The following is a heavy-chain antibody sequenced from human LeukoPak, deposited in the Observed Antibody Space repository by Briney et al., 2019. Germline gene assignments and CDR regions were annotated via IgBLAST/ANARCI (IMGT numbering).Heavy chain of an antibody. CDR1: GFTFSSYA. CDR2: ISGSGGST. V-gene: IGHV3-23*01. J-gene: IGHJ6*04. Sequence: GGSLRLSCAASGFTFSSYAMSWVRQAPGKGLGWVSAISGSGGSTYYADSVKGRFTISRDNSKNTLYLQMNSLRAEDTAVYYCAKGLGYCSGGSCYSDYYYGMDVWGKGITVTVSS. D-gene: IGHD2-15*01. CDR3: AKGLGYCSGGSCYSDYYYGMDV.